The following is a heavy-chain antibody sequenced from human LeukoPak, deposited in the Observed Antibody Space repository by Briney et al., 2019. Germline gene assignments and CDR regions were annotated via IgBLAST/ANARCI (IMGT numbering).Heavy chain of an antibody. Sequence: ASVKVSCKASGYTFTGYYMHWVRQAPGQGLEWMGWINPNSGGTNYAQKFQGRVTMTRDTSTSTVYMELSSLRSEDTAVYYCARDPGIAAAGTILFYYYYYMDVWGKGTTVTISS. J-gene: IGHJ6*03. CDR2: INPNSGGT. CDR1: GYTFTGYY. CDR3: ARDPGIAAAGTILFYYYYYMDV. V-gene: IGHV1-2*02. D-gene: IGHD6-13*01.